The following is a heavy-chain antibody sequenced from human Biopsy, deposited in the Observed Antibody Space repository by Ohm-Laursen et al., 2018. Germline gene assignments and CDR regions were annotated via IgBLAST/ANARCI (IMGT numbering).Heavy chain of an antibody. V-gene: IGHV1-69*10. D-gene: IGHD3-3*01. Sequence: SVKVSCKASGGTFSNYAINWVRQAPGEGLEWMGGIIAMSGLVNYAPKFQGRVSITADKSTTTAYMELSNLKSEDTAVYYCATPFQYYDSWGGYPPFDHWGQGTLVTVSS. CDR3: ATPFQYYDSWGGYPPFDH. CDR2: IIAMSGLV. CDR1: GGTFSNYA. J-gene: IGHJ4*02.